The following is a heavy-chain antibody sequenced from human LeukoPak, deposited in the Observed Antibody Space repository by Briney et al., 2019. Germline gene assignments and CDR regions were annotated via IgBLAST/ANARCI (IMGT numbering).Heavy chain of an antibody. CDR2: IKQDGSEK. V-gene: IGHV3-7*01. D-gene: IGHD4-17*01. CDR1: GFTFSSYW. CDR3: AREDYGDYLDY. J-gene: IGHJ4*02. Sequence: GGSLRLSCAASGFTFSSYWMSWVRQAPGKGLEWVADIKQDGSEKYYVDSVKGRFTISRDNAKNSLYLQMNSLRAEDTAVYYCAREDYGDYLDYWGQGTLVTVSS.